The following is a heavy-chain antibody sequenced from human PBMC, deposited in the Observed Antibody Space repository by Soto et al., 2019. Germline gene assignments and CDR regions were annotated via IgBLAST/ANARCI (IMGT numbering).Heavy chain of an antibody. CDR3: ARAFFYQGIDSRGYCCNAFDL. CDR2: ISAHTGSS. V-gene: IGHV1-18*01. D-gene: IGHD3-22*01. Sequence: SVKVSCIASGSPFTRSGMIWVRQAPGQGLEWMGWISAHTGSSEYAQRFQCRVTMTTDRSTRTAYMEPRSLRSDDTAVYYCARAFFYQGIDSRGYCCNAFDLWGPGTLVTFSS. J-gene: IGHJ3*01. CDR1: GSPFTRSG.